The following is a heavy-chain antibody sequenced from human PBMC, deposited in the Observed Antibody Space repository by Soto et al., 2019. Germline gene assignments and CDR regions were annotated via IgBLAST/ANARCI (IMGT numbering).Heavy chain of an antibody. CDR1: GFTFSSYA. D-gene: IGHD3-22*01. CDR3: AKDNDYYDSSGPFDY. Sequence: GGSLRLSCAASGFTFSSYAMSWVRQAPGKGLEWVSAISGSGGSTYYADSVKGRFTISRDNSKNTLYLQMNSLRAEDTAVYYCAKDNDYYDSSGPFDYWGQGTLVTVSS. J-gene: IGHJ4*02. V-gene: IGHV3-23*01. CDR2: ISGSGGST.